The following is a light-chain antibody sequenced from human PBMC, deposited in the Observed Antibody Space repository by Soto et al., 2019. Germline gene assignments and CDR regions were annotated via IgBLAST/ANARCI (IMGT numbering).Light chain of an antibody. V-gene: IGKV3-15*01. CDR3: KQYVNWPPWT. CDR2: GAS. CDR1: ESVRNN. Sequence: IVMTQSPDTLSVSPGDRATLTCRASESVRNNLAWYQRRPGQAPRLLIYGASTRATGIPARFSGSGSGTEFTLTINSLQSEYCAVYYCKQYVNWPPWTFGQGTKVDIK. J-gene: IGKJ1*01.